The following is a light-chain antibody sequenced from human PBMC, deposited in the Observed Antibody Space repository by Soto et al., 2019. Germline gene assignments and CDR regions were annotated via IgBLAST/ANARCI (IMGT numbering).Light chain of an antibody. Sequence: EIVMTQSPAPLSVSPGERATLSCRASQSVSSSLAWYQQKPGQAPRLLIYGASTRATGIPARFSGSGSGTEFTLTISSLQSEDFAVYYCQQYNNWPPYTLGQGTKLEIK. J-gene: IGKJ2*01. V-gene: IGKV3-15*01. CDR2: GAS. CDR3: QQYNNWPPYT. CDR1: QSVSSS.